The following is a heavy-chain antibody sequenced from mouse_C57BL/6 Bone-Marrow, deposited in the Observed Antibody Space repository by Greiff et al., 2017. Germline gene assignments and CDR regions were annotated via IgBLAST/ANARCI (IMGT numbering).Heavy chain of an antibody. V-gene: IGHV5-6*01. CDR1: GFTFSSYG. CDR2: ISSGGSYT. J-gene: IGHJ2*01. Sequence: EVKLVESGGDLVKPGGSLKLSCAASGFTFSSYGMSWVRQTPDKRLEWVATISSGGSYTYYPDSVKGRFTISRDNAKNTLYLQMSSLKSEDTAMYYCARQFISPYFDYWGQGTTLTVSS. CDR3: ARQFISPYFDY. D-gene: IGHD1-1*01.